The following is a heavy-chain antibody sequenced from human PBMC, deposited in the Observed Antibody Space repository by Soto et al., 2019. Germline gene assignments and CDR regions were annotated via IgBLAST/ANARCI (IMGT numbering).Heavy chain of an antibody. CDR2: IIPIFGTA. Sequence: QVQLVQSGAEVKKPGSSVKVSCKASGGTFSSYAISWVRQAPGQGLEWMGGIIPIFGTANYAQKFQGRVTITADEATSTAYMELSSLRSEDTAVYYCARCYYDSSGYYYVTYDAFDIWGQGTMVTVSS. J-gene: IGHJ3*02. CDR3: ARCYYDSSGYYYVTYDAFDI. V-gene: IGHV1-69*12. CDR1: GGTFSSYA. D-gene: IGHD3-22*01.